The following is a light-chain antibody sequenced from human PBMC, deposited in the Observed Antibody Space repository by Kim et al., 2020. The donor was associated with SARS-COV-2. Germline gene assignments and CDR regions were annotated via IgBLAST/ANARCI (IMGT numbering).Light chain of an antibody. J-gene: IGKJ2*03. CDR1: QSVGSG. CDR2: EAS. CDR3: QQYYYYAS. V-gene: IGKV1-5*03. Sequence: DFQMTQSPSTLSASVGDRVTITCRASQSVGSGLAWYQQKPGKAPNLLIYEASNLESGVPSRFRGSGFGIEFTLTISSLQPDDFATYYCQQYYYYASFGQGTKLEI.